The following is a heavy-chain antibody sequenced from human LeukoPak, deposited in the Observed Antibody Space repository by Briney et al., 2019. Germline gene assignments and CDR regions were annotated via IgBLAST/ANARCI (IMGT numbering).Heavy chain of an antibody. V-gene: IGHV3-48*01. D-gene: IGHD5-18*01. Sequence: PGGSLRLSCEASGFPFSNYGMNWVRQAPGKGPEWISYIGRSVGDTYYADSVKGRFAVSRDNGKNSLFLQMNDLRVEDTGVYYCAREHSYIYGSQYFDLWGSGTLVTVSS. J-gene: IGHJ2*01. CDR3: AREHSYIYGSQYFDL. CDR2: IGRSVGDT. CDR1: GFPFSNYG.